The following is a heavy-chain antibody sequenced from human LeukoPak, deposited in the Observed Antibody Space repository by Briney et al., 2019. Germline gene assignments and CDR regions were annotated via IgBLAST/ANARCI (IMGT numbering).Heavy chain of an antibody. Sequence: SETLSLTCTVSGGSISGYYWSWIRQPPGKGLEWLGYIYYSGTTYNNPSLKSRVAISVDTSKNQFSLKLSSVTAADTAVYYCARVRESGRTTVVKSLYWYFDLWGRGTLVTVSS. V-gene: IGHV4-59*12. CDR3: ARVRESGRTTVVKSLYWYFDL. D-gene: IGHD4-23*01. J-gene: IGHJ2*01. CDR1: GGSISGYY. CDR2: IYYSGTT.